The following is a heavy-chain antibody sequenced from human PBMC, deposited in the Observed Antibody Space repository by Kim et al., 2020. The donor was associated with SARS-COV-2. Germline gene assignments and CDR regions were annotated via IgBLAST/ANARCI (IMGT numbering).Heavy chain of an antibody. CDR1: GFTFDDYA. CDR3: AKDVLYYDSGQVDY. CDR2: ISGDGGST. D-gene: IGHD3-22*01. J-gene: IGHJ4*02. Sequence: GGSLRLSCAASGFTFDDYAMHWVRQAPGKGLEWVSLISGDGGSTYYADSVKGRFTISRDNSKNSLYLQMNSLRTEDTALYYCAKDVLYYDSGQVDYWGQGTLVTVSS. V-gene: IGHV3-43*02.